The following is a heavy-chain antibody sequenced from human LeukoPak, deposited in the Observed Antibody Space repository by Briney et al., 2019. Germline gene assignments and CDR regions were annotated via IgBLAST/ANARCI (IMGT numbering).Heavy chain of an antibody. Sequence: PGGSLRLSCAASGFTFSSYEMNWVRQAPGKGLEWVSYISSSSSYTNYADSVKGRFTISRDNAKNSLYLQMNSLRAEDTAVYYCASRLGDCSGGSCYVDYFDYWGQGTLVTVSS. CDR3: ASRLGDCSGGSCYVDYFDY. V-gene: IGHV3-48*03. D-gene: IGHD2-15*01. J-gene: IGHJ4*02. CDR2: ISSSSSYT. CDR1: GFTFSSYE.